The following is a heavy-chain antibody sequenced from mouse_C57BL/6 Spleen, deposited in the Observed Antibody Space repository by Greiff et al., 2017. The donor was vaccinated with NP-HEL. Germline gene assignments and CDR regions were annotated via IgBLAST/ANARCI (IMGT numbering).Heavy chain of an antibody. D-gene: IGHD2-10*02. CDR3: ARKYGNGYFDV. V-gene: IGHV5-17*01. J-gene: IGHJ1*03. Sequence: EVHLVESGGGLVKPGGSLKLSCAASGFTFSDYGMHWVRQAPEKGLEWVAYISSGSSTIYYADTVKGRFTISRDNAKNTLFLQMTSLRSEDTAMYYCARKYGNGYFDVWGTGTTVTVSS. CDR2: ISSGSSTI. CDR1: GFTFSDYG.